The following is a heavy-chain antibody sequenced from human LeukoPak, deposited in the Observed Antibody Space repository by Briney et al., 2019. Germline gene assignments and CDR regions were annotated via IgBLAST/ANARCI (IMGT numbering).Heavy chain of an antibody. CDR1: GYSISSRYY. D-gene: IGHD3-22*01. V-gene: IGHV4-38-2*02. CDR3: ARNYYDSSGYHYSPFDI. CDR2: IYHSGST. Sequence: PSETLSLTCTVSGYSISSRYYWGWIRQPPGKGLEWIGTIYHSGSTYYNPSLKSRVTISVDTSKNQFSLKLSSVTAADTAVYYCARNYYDSSGYHYSPFDIWGQGTMVTVSS. J-gene: IGHJ3*02.